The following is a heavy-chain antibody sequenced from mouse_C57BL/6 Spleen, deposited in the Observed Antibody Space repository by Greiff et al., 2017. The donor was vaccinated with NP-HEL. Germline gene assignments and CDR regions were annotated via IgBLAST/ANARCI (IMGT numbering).Heavy chain of an antibody. V-gene: IGHV1-59*01. CDR2: IDPSDSYT. Sequence: VQLQQPGAELVRPGTSVKLSCKASGYTFTSYWMHWVKQRPGQGLEWIGVIDPSDSYTNYNQKFKGKATLTVDTSSSTTYMQLSSLTSEDSAVYYWPTDSSGHYAMDYWGQGTSVTDSS. J-gene: IGHJ4*01. CDR3: PTDSSGHYAMDY. D-gene: IGHD3-2*02. CDR1: GYTFTSYW.